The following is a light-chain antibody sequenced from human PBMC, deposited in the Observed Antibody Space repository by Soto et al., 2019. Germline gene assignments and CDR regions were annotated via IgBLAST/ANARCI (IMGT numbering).Light chain of an antibody. CDR1: QALSNY. V-gene: IGKV1-9*01. J-gene: IGKJ4*01. CDR3: QQLSRYPLT. CDR2: SAS. Sequence: DIQMTQYPSTLSASVGDRVTITCRASQALSNYLAWYQQKPGKAPDLLIYSASTLQSGVPSRFSGSGSETEFSLTIRALQPEDFATYYCQQLSRYPLTFGGGTKVDI.